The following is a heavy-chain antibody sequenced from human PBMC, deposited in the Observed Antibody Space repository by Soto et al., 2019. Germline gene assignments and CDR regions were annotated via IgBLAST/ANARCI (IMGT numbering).Heavy chain of an antibody. CDR1: GFTSNRYA. J-gene: IGHJ4*02. D-gene: IGHD6-13*01. Sequence: GGSLRLSCAVSGFTSNRYAMSWVRQAPGKGLEWVSGISGGGESTYYADSVKGRFTISRDNSKNTLYLQINSLRADDTAVYYCARARNSNSWGGSLGYWGQGTLVTVCS. CDR3: ARARNSNSWGGSLGY. CDR2: ISGGGEST. V-gene: IGHV3-23*01.